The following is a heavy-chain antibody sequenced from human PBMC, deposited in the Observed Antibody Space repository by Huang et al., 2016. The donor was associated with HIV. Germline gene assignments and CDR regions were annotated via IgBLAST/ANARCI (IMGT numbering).Heavy chain of an antibody. Sequence: QVQLVESGGGVVQPGRSLRLSCVASGFSFSNDAVHWVRQAPGKGLEWVAVISYDGTRKYSADSVQGRFTVSRDNSKNTAYVQMNNPRGGDTAVYYCARAPEFGNYEFDQWGLGTLVTVSS. CDR3: ARAPEFGNYEFDQ. CDR1: GFSFSNDA. CDR2: ISYDGTRK. V-gene: IGHV3-30-3*01. J-gene: IGHJ4*02. D-gene: IGHD4-4*01.